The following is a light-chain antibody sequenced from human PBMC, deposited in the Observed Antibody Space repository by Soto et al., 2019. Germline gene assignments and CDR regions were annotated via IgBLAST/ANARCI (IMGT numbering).Light chain of an antibody. CDR1: QSVRSN. CDR3: QQYNDWLYT. V-gene: IGKV3D-15*01. CDR2: DAS. Sequence: EKVMTQSPATLSSSPGEGGTLSCXASQSVRSNLAWYQQKPGQAPRLLIYDASTRATDIPVRFSGSGSGTEFTLTISSLQSEDSAVYYCQQYNDWLYTFGPGTKVDIK. J-gene: IGKJ2*01.